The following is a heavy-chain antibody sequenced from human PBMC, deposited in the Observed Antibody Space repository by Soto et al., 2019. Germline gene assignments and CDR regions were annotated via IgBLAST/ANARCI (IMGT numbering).Heavy chain of an antibody. J-gene: IGHJ4*02. CDR2: IYYSGST. D-gene: IGHD2-8*01. Sequence: SETLSLTCTVSGGSISSGGYYWSWIRQHPGKGLEWVGYIYYSGSTYYNPSLKSRVTISVDTSKNQFSLKLSSVTAADTAVYYCARPKVGLMVYAMYFDYWGQGTLVTVSS. CDR1: GGSISSGGYY. V-gene: IGHV4-31*03. CDR3: ARPKVGLMVYAMYFDY.